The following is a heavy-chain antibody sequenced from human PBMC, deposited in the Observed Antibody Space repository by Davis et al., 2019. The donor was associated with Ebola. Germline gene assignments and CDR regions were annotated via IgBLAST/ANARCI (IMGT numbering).Heavy chain of an antibody. J-gene: IGHJ4*02. CDR3: VRDGSGTIPYDH. CDR1: GFSLSDYW. V-gene: IGHV3-74*01. Sequence: GESLKISCAASGFSLSDYWMNWVRQDPGKGLVWVSHIGPDERNINYVDSVRGRFTISKDSAKNTLYLQMNSLRAEDTAMYYCVRDGSGTIPYDHWGQGALVTVSS. D-gene: IGHD3-10*01. CDR2: IGPDERNI.